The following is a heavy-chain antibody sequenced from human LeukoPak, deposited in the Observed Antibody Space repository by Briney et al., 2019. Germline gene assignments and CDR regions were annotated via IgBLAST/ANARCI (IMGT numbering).Heavy chain of an antibody. CDR3: AKDYCVPPSY. V-gene: IGHV3-23*01. Sequence: GGSLRLSCAASGFTFSNYAMSWVRQAPGKGLEWVSGISSSGVSTYYADSVKGRFTISRDNSKNTLYLQMNSLRAEDTAVYYCAKDYCVPPSYWGQGTLVTVSS. CDR1: GFTFSNYA. J-gene: IGHJ4*02. CDR2: ISSSGVST. D-gene: IGHD3-10*02.